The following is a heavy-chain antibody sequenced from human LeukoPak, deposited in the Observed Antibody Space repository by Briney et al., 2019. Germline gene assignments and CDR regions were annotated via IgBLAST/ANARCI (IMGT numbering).Heavy chain of an antibody. D-gene: IGHD5-24*01. CDR2: IYPGDSDT. CDR1: GYSFTSYW. CDR3: ARQALGWLQFVGGAYYYYMDV. J-gene: IGHJ6*03. V-gene: IGHV5-51*01. Sequence: GESLKISCKGSGYSFTSYWIGWVRQMPGKGLEWMGIIYPGDSDTRYSPSFQGQVTISADKSISTAYLQWSSPKASDTAMYYCARQALGWLQFVGGAYYYYMDVWGKGTTVTVSS.